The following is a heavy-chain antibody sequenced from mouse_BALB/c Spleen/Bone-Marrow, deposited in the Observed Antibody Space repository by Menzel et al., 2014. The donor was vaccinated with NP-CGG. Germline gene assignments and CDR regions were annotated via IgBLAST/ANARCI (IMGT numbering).Heavy chain of an antibody. D-gene: IGHD2-1*01. CDR2: IWGDGST. Sequence: QVQLKDSGPGLVAPSQSLSITCTVSGFSLTGYDVNWVRQPPGKGLEWLGMIWGDGSTDYNSALKSRLSISKDNSKSQVFLKMNSLQTDDTARYYCARDGGNRAWFAYWGQGTLVTVSA. CDR3: ARDGGNRAWFAY. V-gene: IGHV2-6-7*01. CDR1: GFSLTGYD. J-gene: IGHJ3*01.